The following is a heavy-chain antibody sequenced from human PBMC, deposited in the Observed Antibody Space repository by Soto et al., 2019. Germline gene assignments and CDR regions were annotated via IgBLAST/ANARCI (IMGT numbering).Heavy chain of an antibody. CDR3: ATAVVTGVGASA. V-gene: IGHV3-48*01. J-gene: IGHJ1*01. CDR2: ISSSSSTI. D-gene: IGHD2-15*01. CDR1: GFTFSNYG. Sequence: EVQLVESGGGLVQPGGSLRLSCEASGFTFSNYGINWVRQAPGKGLEWVSHISSSSSTIYYAESVKGRFSISRDNAKNSLYLQMSSLRGEDTAVYYCATAVVTGVGASAWGQGAEVTVSS.